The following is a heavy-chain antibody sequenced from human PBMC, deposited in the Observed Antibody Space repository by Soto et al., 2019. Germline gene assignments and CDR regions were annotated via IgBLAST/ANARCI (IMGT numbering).Heavy chain of an antibody. CDR3: VKFRGSAYHYSYMDV. V-gene: IGHV3-23*01. CDR1: GFTFSTYG. D-gene: IGHD3-10*01. J-gene: IGHJ6*03. CDR2: GGSGGSR. Sequence: DVQLLESGGGLVQWGGSLRLSCVTSGFTFSTYGMTWVRQAPGKGLEWVSYGGSGGSRYYAESVKGRFTISRDNSKNTMSLEMKSLRAEDTAAYYCVKFRGSAYHYSYMDVWGKGTTVTVSS.